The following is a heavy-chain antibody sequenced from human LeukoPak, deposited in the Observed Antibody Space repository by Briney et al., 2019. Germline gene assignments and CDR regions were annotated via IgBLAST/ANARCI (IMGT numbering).Heavy chain of an antibody. CDR1: GGTFSSYA. J-gene: IGHJ4*02. V-gene: IGHV1-69*04. CDR3: TGGGSSGYPPDY. Sequence: ASVKVSCKASGGTFSSYAISWVRQAPGQGLEWMGRIIPILGIANYAQKFQGRVTITADKSTSTAYMELSKLRSEDTAVYCCTGGGSSGYPPDYWGQGTLVTVSS. D-gene: IGHD3-22*01. CDR2: IIPILGIA.